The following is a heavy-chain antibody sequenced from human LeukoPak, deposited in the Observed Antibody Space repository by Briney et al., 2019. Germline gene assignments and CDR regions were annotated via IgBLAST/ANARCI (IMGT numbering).Heavy chain of an antibody. V-gene: IGHV4-34*01. CDR1: GGSFSGYY. CDR3: ARGGDHAGVD. D-gene: IGHD1-14*01. CDR2: INHSGST. J-gene: IGHJ4*02. Sequence: SETLSLTCAVYGGSFSGYYWSWIRQPPGKGLEWIGEINHSGSTNYNPSLKSRVTISVDTSKNQFSLKLSSVTAADTAVYYCARGGDHAGVDWGQGTLVTVSS.